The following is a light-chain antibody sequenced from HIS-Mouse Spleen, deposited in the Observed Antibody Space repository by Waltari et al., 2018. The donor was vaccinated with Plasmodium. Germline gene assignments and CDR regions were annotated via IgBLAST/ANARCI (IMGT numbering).Light chain of an antibody. V-gene: IGLV2-8*01. CDR3: SSYAGSNNLV. CDR2: EVS. CDR1: SSDVGGYNY. J-gene: IGLJ2*01. Sequence: QSALTQPPSASGSPGQSVTISCTGTSSDVGGYNYVSWYQQHPGEAPKLMIYEVSKRPSGVPDRCSGSKSGNTASLTVSGLQAEDEADYYYSSYAGSNNLVFGGGTKLTVL.